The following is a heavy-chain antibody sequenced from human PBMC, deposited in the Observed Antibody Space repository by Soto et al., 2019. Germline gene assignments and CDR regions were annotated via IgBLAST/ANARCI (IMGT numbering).Heavy chain of an antibody. D-gene: IGHD6-13*01. V-gene: IGHV1-2*04. CDR1: GYTFTGYY. Sequence: ASVKVSCKASGYTFTGYYMHWVRQAPGQGLEWMGWINPNSGGTNYAQKFQGWVTMTRETSISTAYMELSRLRSDDTAVYYCARDQYSSSPKRYYAMDVSGQGTKLTLSS. J-gene: IGHJ6*02. CDR2: INPNSGGT. CDR3: ARDQYSSSPKRYYAMDV.